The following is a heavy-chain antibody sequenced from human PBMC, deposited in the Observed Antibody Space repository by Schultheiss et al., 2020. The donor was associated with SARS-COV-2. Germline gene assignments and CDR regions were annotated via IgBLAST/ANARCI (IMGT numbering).Heavy chain of an antibody. CDR2: ISGSGDTM. CDR1: GFTFSDYY. CDR3: AKKGNIVASINYLYMDV. D-gene: IGHD5-12*01. Sequence: GESLKISCAASGFTFSDYYMKWVRQAPGKGLEWVSTISGSGDTMYYADSVKGRFTISRDNSKNTLYLQMNSLRVEDTAVYYCAKKGNIVASINYLYMDVWGKGITVPSP. V-gene: IGHV3-23*01. J-gene: IGHJ6*03.